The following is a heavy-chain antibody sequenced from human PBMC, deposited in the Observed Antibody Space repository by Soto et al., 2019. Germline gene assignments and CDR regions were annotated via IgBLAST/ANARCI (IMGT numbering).Heavy chain of an antibody. Sequence: QVQLVESGGGVVQPGRSLRLSCAASGFTFSIYAMHWVRQAPGKGLEWVAVISYDGSNKYYADSVKGRFTISRDNSKNTRDLQMNSLRAEDTAVYYCARARLDTPALDYWGQGTLVTVSS. D-gene: IGHD2-2*01. J-gene: IGHJ4*02. CDR2: ISYDGSNK. CDR1: GFTFSIYA. CDR3: ARARLDTPALDY. V-gene: IGHV3-30-3*01.